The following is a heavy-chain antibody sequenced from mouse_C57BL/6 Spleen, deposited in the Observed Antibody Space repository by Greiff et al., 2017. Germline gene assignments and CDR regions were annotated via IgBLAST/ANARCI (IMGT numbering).Heavy chain of an antibody. J-gene: IGHJ2*01. CDR1: GFTFSDYY. V-gene: IGHV5-12*01. D-gene: IGHD1-1*01. CDR2: ISNGGGST. Sequence: EVKLVESGGGLVQPGGSLKLSCAASGFTFSDYYMYWVRQTPEKRLEWVAYISNGGGSTYYPDTVKGRFTISRDNAKNTLYLQMSRLKSEDTAMYYCARQTSLLYCDYGGQGTTLTVSS. CDR3: ARQTSLLYCDY.